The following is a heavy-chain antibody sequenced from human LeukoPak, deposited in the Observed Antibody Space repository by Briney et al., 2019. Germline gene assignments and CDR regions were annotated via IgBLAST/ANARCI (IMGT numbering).Heavy chain of an antibody. D-gene: IGHD6-6*01. Sequence: GGSLRLSCAASGFTFSSYAMHWVRQAPGKGLEWVAVIWYDGSNKYYADSVKGRFTISRDNSKNTLYLQMNSLRAEDTAVYYCARVAAPEDYYYGMDVWGQGTTVTVSS. V-gene: IGHV3-33*08. CDR3: ARVAAPEDYYYGMDV. CDR2: IWYDGSNK. CDR1: GFTFSSYA. J-gene: IGHJ6*02.